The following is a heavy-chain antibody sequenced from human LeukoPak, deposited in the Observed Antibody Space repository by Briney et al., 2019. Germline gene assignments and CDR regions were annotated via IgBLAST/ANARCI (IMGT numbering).Heavy chain of an antibody. V-gene: IGHV4-34*01. CDR3: ARAPYCGGDCLHMVPYFQH. J-gene: IGHJ1*01. Sequence: SETLSLTCAVYGGSFSGYYWSWIRQPPGKGLEWIGEINHSGSTNYNPSLKSRVTISVDTSKNQFSLKLSSVTAADTAVYYCARAPYCGGDCLHMVPYFQHWGQGTLVTVSS. CDR2: INHSGST. D-gene: IGHD2-21*01. CDR1: GGSFSGYY.